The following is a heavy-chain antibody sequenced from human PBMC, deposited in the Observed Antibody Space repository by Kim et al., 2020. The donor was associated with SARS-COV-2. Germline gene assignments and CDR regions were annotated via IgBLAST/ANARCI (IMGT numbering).Heavy chain of an antibody. V-gene: IGHV3-33*01. CDR1: GFEFKTSA. J-gene: IGHJ4*02. Sequence: GGSLRLSCVASGFEFKTSAIHWVRQAPGKGLEWVALIWHDGSITYYGESVRGRFTISRDNPRSTLFLQMNSLRVDDAAVYYCARDVWPTANTIDKWGQGTLVAVSS. D-gene: IGHD2-21*02. CDR3: ARDVWPTANTIDK. CDR2: IWHDGSIT.